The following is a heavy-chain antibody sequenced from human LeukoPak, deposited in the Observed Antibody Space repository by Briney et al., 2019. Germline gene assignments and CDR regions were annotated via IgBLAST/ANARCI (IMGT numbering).Heavy chain of an antibody. CDR2: ISSSSSYT. CDR3: ARDGIVGAADY. Sequence: PGGSLRLSCAASRFTFSDYYMSWIRQAPGKGLEWVSYISSSSSYTNYADSVKGRFTISRDNAKNSLYLQMNSLRAEDTAVYYCARDGIVGAADYWGQGTLVTVSS. J-gene: IGHJ4*02. D-gene: IGHD1-26*01. V-gene: IGHV3-11*06. CDR1: RFTFSDYY.